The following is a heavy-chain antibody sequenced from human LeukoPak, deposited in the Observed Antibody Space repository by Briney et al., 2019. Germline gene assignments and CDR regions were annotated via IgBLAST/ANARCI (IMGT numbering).Heavy chain of an antibody. CDR3: ARVVKYCSGGSCYQTLFDY. V-gene: IGHV4-31*03. J-gene: IGHJ4*02. D-gene: IGHD2-15*01. CDR2: IYYSGST. Sequence: SETLSLTCTVSGGSISSGGYYWSWIRQHPGTGLEWIGYIYYSGSTYYNPSLKSRVTISVDTSKNQFSLKLSSVTAADTAVYYCARVVKYCSGGSCYQTLFDYWGQGTLVTVSS. CDR1: GGSISSGGYY.